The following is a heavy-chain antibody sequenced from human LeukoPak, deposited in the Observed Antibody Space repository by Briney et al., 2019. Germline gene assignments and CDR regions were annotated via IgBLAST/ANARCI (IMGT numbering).Heavy chain of an antibody. J-gene: IGHJ4*02. CDR1: GFTFSSYA. Sequence: GGSLRLSCAASGFTFSSYAMHWVRQAPGKGLEWVSGIIGGGGSTYYADSVKGRFTISRDNSKNTLFLQMNSLRAEDTAVYYCAKGYYYDSAGYYSVDYWGQGTLVTVSS. CDR3: AKGYYYDSAGYYSVDY. D-gene: IGHD3-22*01. V-gene: IGHV3-23*01. CDR2: IIGGGGST.